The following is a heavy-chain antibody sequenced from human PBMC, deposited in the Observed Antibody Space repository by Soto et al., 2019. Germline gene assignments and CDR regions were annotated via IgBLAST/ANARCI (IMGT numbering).Heavy chain of an antibody. D-gene: IGHD3-9*01. CDR1: GYSFTSYW. V-gene: IGHV5-10-1*01. J-gene: IGHJ4*02. Sequence: GESLKISCKGSGYSFTSYWISWVRQMPWKGLEWMGRIDPSDSYTNYSPSFQGHVTISADKSISTAYLQWSSLKASDTAMYYCARHDQYDILTGNPFDYWGQGTLVTVSS. CDR2: IDPSDSYT. CDR3: ARHDQYDILTGNPFDY.